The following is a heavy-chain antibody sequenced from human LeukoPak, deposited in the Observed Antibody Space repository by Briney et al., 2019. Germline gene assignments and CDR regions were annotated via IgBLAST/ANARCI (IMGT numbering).Heavy chain of an antibody. V-gene: IGHV4-39*01. CDR3: ARRSAVISPHY. CDR1: GGSISSSSYY. Sequence: SETLSLTCTVSGGSISSSSYYWGWIRQPPGKGLEWIGSIYYSGSTYYNPSLKSRVTISVDTSKNQFSLKLSSVTAADTAVYYCARRSAVISPHYWGQGTLVTVSS. J-gene: IGHJ4*02. D-gene: IGHD3-16*02. CDR2: IYYSGST.